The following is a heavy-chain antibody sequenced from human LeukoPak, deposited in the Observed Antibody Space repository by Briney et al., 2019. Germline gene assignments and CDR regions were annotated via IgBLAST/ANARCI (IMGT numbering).Heavy chain of an antibody. V-gene: IGHV3-23*01. Sequence: GGSLRLSCAASGFPFSSFDMSWVRQAPGKGLEWVSVFSGSGSSTYYADSVKGRFTISRDNAKNSLYLQMNSLRAEDTAVYYCARDQRYCSSSSCPWEPFDYWGQGTLVTVSS. CDR1: GFPFSSFD. CDR2: FSGSGSST. CDR3: ARDQRYCSSSSCPWEPFDY. D-gene: IGHD2-2*01. J-gene: IGHJ4*02.